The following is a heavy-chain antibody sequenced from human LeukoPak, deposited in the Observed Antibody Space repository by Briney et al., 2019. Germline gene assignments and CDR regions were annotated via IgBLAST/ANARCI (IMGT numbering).Heavy chain of an antibody. Sequence: SVKVSCKASGYNFTGYYIHWVRQAPGQGLEWMGGIIPIFGTANYAQKFQGRVTITADKSTSTAYMEVSSLRSEDTAVYYCARVRTYYDSSGYPSDYYYYYMDVWGKGTTVTVSS. V-gene: IGHV1-69*06. D-gene: IGHD3-22*01. CDR3: ARVRTYYDSSGYPSDYYYYYMDV. CDR1: GYNFTGYY. J-gene: IGHJ6*03. CDR2: IIPIFGTA.